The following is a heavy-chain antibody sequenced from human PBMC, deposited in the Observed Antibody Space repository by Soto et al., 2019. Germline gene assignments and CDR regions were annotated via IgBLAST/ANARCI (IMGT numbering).Heavy chain of an antibody. J-gene: IGHJ4*02. CDR3: ARGSKDSYPGSRIFDF. Sequence: QVHLVESGGGVVQPGRPLRLSCAASGFTLSTYAIHWVRQAPGKGLEWVSLISSDGTNKYYADSVKGRFTISRDNSKNTVSLQMNSLRAEDTAVYYCARGSKDSYPGSRIFDFWGRGTLVTVSS. CDR2: ISSDGTNK. D-gene: IGHD3-10*01. CDR1: GFTLSTYA. V-gene: IGHV3-30-3*01.